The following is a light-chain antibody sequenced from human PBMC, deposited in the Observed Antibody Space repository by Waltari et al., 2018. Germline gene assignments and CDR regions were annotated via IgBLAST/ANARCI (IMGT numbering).Light chain of an antibody. CDR1: QSVSSS. CDR2: GAS. Sequence: IVFTQSPATLPLAPGERATLSSRASQSVSSSLAWYQQKPGQAPKLLIYGASTRATGIPDRFTGSGSGTDFSLTISSLEPEDFAIYFCQHYVRLPATFGQGTKVEIK. V-gene: IGKV3-20*01. CDR3: QHYVRLPAT. J-gene: IGKJ1*01.